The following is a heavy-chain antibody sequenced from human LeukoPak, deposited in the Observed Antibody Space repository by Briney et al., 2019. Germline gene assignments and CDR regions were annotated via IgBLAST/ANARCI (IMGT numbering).Heavy chain of an antibody. CDR1: GYTFTSYY. CDR3: ARANDYGDPLPRYMDV. CDR2: INPNSGGT. J-gene: IGHJ6*03. D-gene: IGHD4-17*01. V-gene: IGHV1-2*02. Sequence: ASVKVSCKASGYTFTSYYMHWVRQAPGQGLEWMGWINPNSGGTNYAQKFQGRVTMTRDTSISTSYMELSRLRSDDTAVYYCARANDYGDPLPRYMDVWGKGTTVTVSS.